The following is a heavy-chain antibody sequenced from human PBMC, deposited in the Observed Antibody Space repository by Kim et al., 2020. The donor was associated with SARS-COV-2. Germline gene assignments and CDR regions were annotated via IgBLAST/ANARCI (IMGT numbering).Heavy chain of an antibody. D-gene: IGHD4-4*01. CDR3: ARSSGMTTVIGY. Sequence: NYAQKLQGRVTMTTDTSTSTAYMELRSLRSDDTAVYYCARSSGMTTVIGYWGQGTLVTVSS. J-gene: IGHJ4*02. V-gene: IGHV1-18*01.